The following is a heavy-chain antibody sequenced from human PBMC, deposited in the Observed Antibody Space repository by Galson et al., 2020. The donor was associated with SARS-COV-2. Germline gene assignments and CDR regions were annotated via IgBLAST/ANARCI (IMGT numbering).Heavy chain of an antibody. CDR3: ARGLSMMTWYFDY. J-gene: IGHJ4*02. V-gene: IGHV4-31*11. CDR2: IYYSGST. D-gene: IGHD3-22*01. Sequence: SQTLSLTCAVSGGSISSGGYYWSWIRQHPEKGLEWIGNIYYSGSTYYNSSLKSRVTISVNTFKNLFSLKLSSVTAADTAVYYCARGLSMMTWYFDYWGQGTLVTVSS. CDR1: GGSISSGGYY.